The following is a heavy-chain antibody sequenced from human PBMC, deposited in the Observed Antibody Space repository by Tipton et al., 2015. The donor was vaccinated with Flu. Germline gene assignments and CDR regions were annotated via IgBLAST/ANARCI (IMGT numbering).Heavy chain of an antibody. D-gene: IGHD4/OR15-4a*01. Sequence: TLSLTCTVSGASISSSYWCWVRQRPGKGLECIGYIYHSGDINSNPSLKSRVTISMDTSKNQFSLKLTSVTATDTAVYYCARYARVLDPWGQGTLVTVSS. CDR2: IYHSGDI. J-gene: IGHJ5*02. CDR1: GASISSSY. CDR3: ARYARVLDP. V-gene: IGHV4-59*08.